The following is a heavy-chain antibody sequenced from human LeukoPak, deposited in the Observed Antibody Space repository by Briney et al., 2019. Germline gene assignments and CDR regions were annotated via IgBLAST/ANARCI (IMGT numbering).Heavy chain of an antibody. Sequence: GGSLRLSCAASGFTFSSYWVSWVRQAPGKGLEWVANIKQDGSEKYYVDSVKGRFTISRDNAKNSLYLQMNSLRAENMALYYCAKDSSSWQDYFDYWGQGTLVTVSS. CDR1: GFTFSSYW. V-gene: IGHV3-7*03. D-gene: IGHD6-13*01. CDR3: AKDSSSWQDYFDY. J-gene: IGHJ4*02. CDR2: IKQDGSEK.